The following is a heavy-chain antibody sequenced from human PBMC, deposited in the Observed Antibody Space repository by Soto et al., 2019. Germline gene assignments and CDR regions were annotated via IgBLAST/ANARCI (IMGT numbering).Heavy chain of an antibody. Sequence: SVKVSCKASGGTFSSYAISWVRQAPGQGLEWMGGIIPIFGTANYAQKFQGRVTITADESTSTAYMGLSSLRSEDTAVYYCARDREMATTLVYWGQGTLVTVSS. CDR2: IIPIFGTA. J-gene: IGHJ4*02. CDR3: ARDREMATTLVY. D-gene: IGHD5-12*01. CDR1: GGTFSSYA. V-gene: IGHV1-69*13.